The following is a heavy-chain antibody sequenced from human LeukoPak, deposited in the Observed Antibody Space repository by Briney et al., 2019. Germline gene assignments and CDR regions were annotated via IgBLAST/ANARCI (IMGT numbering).Heavy chain of an antibody. CDR2: IIPIFGTA. CDR3: ALGGDGYNFGFDY. CDR1: GGTFSSYA. D-gene: IGHD5-24*01. Sequence: SVTVSCKASGGTFSSYAISWLRQAPGQGLEWMGGIIPIFGTANYAQKFQGRVTITTDESTSTAYMELSSLRSEDTAVYYCALGGDGYNFGFDYWGQGTLVTVSS. V-gene: IGHV1-69*05. J-gene: IGHJ4*02.